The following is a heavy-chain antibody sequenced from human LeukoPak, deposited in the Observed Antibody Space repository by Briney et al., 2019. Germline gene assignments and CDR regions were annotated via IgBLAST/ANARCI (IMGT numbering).Heavy chain of an antibody. CDR1: GYIHTELS. J-gene: IGHJ5*02. D-gene: IGHD2-15*01. CDR2: FDPEDGET. V-gene: IGHV1-24*01. Sequence: ASVKVFCKVSGYIHTELSMHWVPQAPGKGLEWMGGFDPEDGETIYAQKFQGRVTMTEDTSTDTAYMELSSLRSEDTAVYYCAPLVGGGPTWGQGTLVTVSS. CDR3: APLVGGGPT.